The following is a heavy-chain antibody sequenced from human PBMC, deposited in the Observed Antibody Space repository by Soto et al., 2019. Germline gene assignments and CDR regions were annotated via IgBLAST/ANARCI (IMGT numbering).Heavy chain of an antibody. V-gene: IGHV1-69*13. CDR3: ARGWGNYDFWSGYPYGMDV. J-gene: IGHJ6*02. D-gene: IGHD3-3*01. CDR2: IIPIFGTA. Sequence: SVNVYCKSSGGTFISYASSWVRQAPGQGLELMGGIIPIFGTANYAQKFQVRVTITADESTITAYMELSSLRSEDTAVYYFARGWGNYDFWSGYPYGMDVGGQGTTVTVSS. CDR1: GGTFISYA.